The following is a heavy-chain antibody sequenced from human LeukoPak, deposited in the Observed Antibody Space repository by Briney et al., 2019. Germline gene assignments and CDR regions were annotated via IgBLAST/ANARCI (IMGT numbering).Heavy chain of an antibody. J-gene: IGHJ4*02. CDR3: ARFIAAPYYFDY. D-gene: IGHD6-13*01. CDR1: GFSFSVFW. CDR2: ISSSGSTT. Sequence: GGSLRLSCAASGFSFSVFWMHWVRQVPGKGLEWVSYISSSGSTTYYADSVKGRFTISRDNAKNSLYLQMNSLRAEDTAVYYCARFIAAPYYFDYWGRGTLVTVSS. V-gene: IGHV3-48*04.